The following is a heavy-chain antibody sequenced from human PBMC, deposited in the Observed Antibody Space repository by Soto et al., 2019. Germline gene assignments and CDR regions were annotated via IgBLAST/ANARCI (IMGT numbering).Heavy chain of an antibody. CDR3: ARESEDLTSNFDY. Sequence: GGSLRLSCAASGFTYTRYSMNWVRQAPGKGLEWVSSISSTTNYIHYGDSMKGRFTISRDNAKNSLYLEMNSLRAEDTAVYYCARESEDLTSNFDYWGQGTLVTVSS. CDR2: ISSTTNYI. V-gene: IGHV3-21*06. CDR1: GFTYTRYS. J-gene: IGHJ4*02.